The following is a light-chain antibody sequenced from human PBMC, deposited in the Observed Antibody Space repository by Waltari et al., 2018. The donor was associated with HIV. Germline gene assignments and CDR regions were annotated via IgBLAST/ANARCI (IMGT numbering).Light chain of an antibody. J-gene: IGLJ2*01. Sequence: QSVLTQPPSVSGAPGQRVTHPRPGNYSHIRAGSVVHWYQQLPGPAPKVVMYLNTIRPSGIPDRFSGSKSDTSASLAITGLQAEDEADYYCQSYDSSLSASVFGGGTKLTVL. V-gene: IGLV1-40*01. CDR1: YSHIRAGSV. CDR2: LNT. CDR3: QSYDSSLSASV.